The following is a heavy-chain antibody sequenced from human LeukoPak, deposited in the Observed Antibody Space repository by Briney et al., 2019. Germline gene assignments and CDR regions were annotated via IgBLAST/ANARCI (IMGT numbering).Heavy chain of an antibody. CDR2: IYYSGST. Sequence: SETLSLTCTVSGGSISSGDYYWSWIRQPPGKGLEWIGYIYYSGSTYYNPSLKSRVTISVDTSKNQFFLKLSSVTAADTAVYYCARRDIVATISTWGQGTLVTVSS. CDR3: ARRDIVATIST. D-gene: IGHD5-12*01. J-gene: IGHJ4*02. CDR1: GGSISSGDYY. V-gene: IGHV4-30-4*01.